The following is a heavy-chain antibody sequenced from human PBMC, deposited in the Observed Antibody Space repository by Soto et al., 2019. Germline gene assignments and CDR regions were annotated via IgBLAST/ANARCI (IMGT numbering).Heavy chain of an antibody. CDR3: ARELDTAMVGYYYYGIDV. CDR2: INPSGGST. D-gene: IGHD5-18*01. CDR1: GYTFTSYY. Sequence: ASVKVSCKASGYTFTSYYMHWVRQAPGQGLEWMGIINPSGGSTSYAQKFQGRVTMTRDTSTSTVYMELSSLRSEDMAVYYCARELDTAMVGYYYYGIDVWGQGTTVTVSS. J-gene: IGHJ6*02. V-gene: IGHV1-46*01.